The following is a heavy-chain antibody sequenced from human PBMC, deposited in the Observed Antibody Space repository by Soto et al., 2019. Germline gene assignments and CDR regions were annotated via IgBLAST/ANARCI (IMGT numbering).Heavy chain of an antibody. J-gene: IGHJ6*02. D-gene: IGHD2-15*01. Sequence: QVQLVQSGAEVKQPGSSVKVSCKASGGTFSSYAISWVRQAPGQGLEWMGGIIPIFGTANYAQKFQGRVTITADESTSTAYMELSSLRSEHTAVYYCAREPVVVAATPHSYYGMDVWGQGTTVTVSS. CDR1: GGTFSSYA. V-gene: IGHV1-69*01. CDR3: AREPVVVAATPHSYYGMDV. CDR2: IIPIFGTA.